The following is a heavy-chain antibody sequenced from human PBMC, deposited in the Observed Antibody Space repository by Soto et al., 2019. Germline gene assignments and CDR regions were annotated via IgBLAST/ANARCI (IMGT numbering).Heavy chain of an antibody. CDR2: ISYDGSNK. J-gene: IGHJ5*02. CDR1: GFTFSSYG. D-gene: IGHD3-3*01. Sequence: GGSLRLSCAASGFTFSSYGMHWVRQAPGKGLEWVAVISYDGSNKYYADSVKGRFTISRDNSKNTLYLQMNSLRAEDTAVYYCAKDLGHYDFWSGYFWFDPWGQGTLVTVSS. V-gene: IGHV3-30*18. CDR3: AKDLGHYDFWSGYFWFDP.